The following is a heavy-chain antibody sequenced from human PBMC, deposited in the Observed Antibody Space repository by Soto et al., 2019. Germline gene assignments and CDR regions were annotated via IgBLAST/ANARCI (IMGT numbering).Heavy chain of an antibody. V-gene: IGHV3-33*01. CDR1: GFTFRTYG. CDR2: FWYDGSNK. J-gene: IGHJ3*02. Sequence: PGGSLRLSCAASGFTFRTYGMHWVRQAPGKGLEWVAIFWYDGSNKYYAESVKGRFTISRDNSKNTLYLQMNSLRAEDTAVYYCARDSGRGRYCSGGSCYMDAFDIWGQGTMVTVSS. CDR3: ARDSGRGRYCSGGSCYMDAFDI. D-gene: IGHD2-15*01.